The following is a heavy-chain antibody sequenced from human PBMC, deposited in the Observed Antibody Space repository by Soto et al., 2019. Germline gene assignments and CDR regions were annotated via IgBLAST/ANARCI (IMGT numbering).Heavy chain of an antibody. D-gene: IGHD3-10*01. CDR1: GGSISTYY. Sequence: SETLSLTCTVSGGSISTYYCSWIRQPPGKGLEWIGHIYYSGSTNYNPSLKSRVTISVDTSKNQFSLKLSSVTAADTAVYYCARHRYFGFGELFFDYWGQGTLVTVSS. CDR2: IYYSGST. CDR3: ARHRYFGFGELFFDY. J-gene: IGHJ4*02. V-gene: IGHV4-59*08.